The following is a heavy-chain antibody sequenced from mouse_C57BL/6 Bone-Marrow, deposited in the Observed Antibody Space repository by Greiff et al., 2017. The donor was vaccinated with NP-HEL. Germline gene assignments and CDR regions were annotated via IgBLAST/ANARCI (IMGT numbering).Heavy chain of an antibody. J-gene: IGHJ2*01. CDR3: ARDNGIVLDY. D-gene: IGHD2-1*01. Sequence: EVKLVESEGGLVQPGSSMKLSCTASGFTFSDYYMAWVRQVPEKGLEWVANINYDGSSTYYLDSLKSRFIISRDNAKNILYLQMSSLKSEDTATYYCARDNGIVLDYWGQGTTLTVSS. V-gene: IGHV5-16*01. CDR2: INYDGSST. CDR1: GFTFSDYY.